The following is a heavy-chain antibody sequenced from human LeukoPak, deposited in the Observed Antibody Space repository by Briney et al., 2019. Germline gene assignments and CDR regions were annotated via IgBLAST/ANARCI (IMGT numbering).Heavy chain of an antibody. J-gene: IGHJ5*02. D-gene: IGHD3-10*01. Sequence: PSETLSLTCTVSGDSISGFYWSWIRQAAGKGLEWIGHIYTSGSTNYNPSLKSRVTMSVDMSKNQFSLKLRSVTAADTAVYYCARPKTLVRGGYNWFDPWGQGTLVTVSS. V-gene: IGHV4-4*07. CDR2: IYTSGST. CDR1: GDSISGFY. CDR3: ARPKTLVRGGYNWFDP.